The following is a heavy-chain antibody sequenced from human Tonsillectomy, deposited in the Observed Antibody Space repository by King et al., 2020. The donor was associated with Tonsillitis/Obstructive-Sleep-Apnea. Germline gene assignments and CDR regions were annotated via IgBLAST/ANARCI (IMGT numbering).Heavy chain of an antibody. D-gene: IGHD2-2*01. V-gene: IGHV3-30*18. J-gene: IGHJ5*02. Sequence: VQLVESGGGVVQPGRSLRLSCAASGFTFSSYGMHWVRQAPGKGLEWVAVISYDGSKKYYADSVKGRFTISRDNSKNTLFLQMNSLGAEDTAVYYCAKGEPRYCTSTSCHPHPAFDPWGQGALVTVSS. CDR3: AKGEPRYCTSTSCHPHPAFDP. CDR2: ISYDGSKK. CDR1: GFTFSSYG.